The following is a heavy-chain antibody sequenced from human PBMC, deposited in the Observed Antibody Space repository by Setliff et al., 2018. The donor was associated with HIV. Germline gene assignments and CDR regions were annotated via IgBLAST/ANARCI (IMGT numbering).Heavy chain of an antibody. J-gene: IGHJ4*02. Sequence: LSLTCTVSDSGTYYWSWIRQPAGKGLEWIGRASSRGDTNYNPSLKSRVTMSVDTSKNQFSLKLTSVTASDTAVYYCARAAAGNTGPFDLWGQGSPVTVSS. V-gene: IGHV4-61*02. CDR2: ASSRGDT. CDR3: ARAAAGNTGPFDL. CDR1: DSGTYY. D-gene: IGHD4-17*01.